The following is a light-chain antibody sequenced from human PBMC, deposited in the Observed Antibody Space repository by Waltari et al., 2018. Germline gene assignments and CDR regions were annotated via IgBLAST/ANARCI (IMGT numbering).Light chain of an antibody. Sequence: DIEMTQSPSSLSASVGDRVTMTCRASHNIRNYLNWYQQKPGKAPKGLIYGASNLQSGVPSRFSGSGSGTEFSLTISSLQPEDFATYYCQQSLKTPITFGQGTRLQIK. CDR2: GAS. J-gene: IGKJ5*01. CDR1: HNIRNY. V-gene: IGKV1-39*01. CDR3: QQSLKTPIT.